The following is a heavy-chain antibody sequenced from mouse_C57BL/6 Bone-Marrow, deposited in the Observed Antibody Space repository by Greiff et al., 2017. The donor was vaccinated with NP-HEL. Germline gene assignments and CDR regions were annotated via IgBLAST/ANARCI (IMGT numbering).Heavy chain of an antibody. V-gene: IGHV5-4*01. Sequence: VHLVESGGGLVKPGGSLKLSCAASGFTFSSYAMSWVRQTPEKRLEWVATISDGGSYTYYPDNVKGRFTISRDNAKNNLYLQMSHLKSEDTAMYYCAGDSNYPFAYWGQGTLVTVSA. CDR3: AGDSNYPFAY. J-gene: IGHJ3*01. CDR1: GFTFSSYA. D-gene: IGHD2-5*01. CDR2: ISDGGSYT.